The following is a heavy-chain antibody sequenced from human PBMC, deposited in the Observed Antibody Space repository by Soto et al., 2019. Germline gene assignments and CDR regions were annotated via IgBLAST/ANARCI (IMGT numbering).Heavy chain of an antibody. CDR3: ARANWFDP. J-gene: IGHJ5*02. CDR2: IYYSGSN. CDR1: GGSISSSSYY. Sequence: QLQLQESGPGLVKPSETLSLTCTVSGGSISSSSYYWGWLRQPPGQGLEWIGGIYYSGSNYYNPSLKRRLTISVDTSKNQFSLKLSSVNAADTAVYYCARANWFDPWGQGTLVTVS. V-gene: IGHV4-39*01.